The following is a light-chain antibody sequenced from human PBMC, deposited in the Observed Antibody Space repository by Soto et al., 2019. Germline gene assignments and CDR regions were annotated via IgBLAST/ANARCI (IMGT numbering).Light chain of an antibody. CDR1: QSVNQK. CDR2: VAS. J-gene: IGKJ5*01. CDR3: QQFNNWPHT. V-gene: IGKV3-15*01. Sequence: EIVLTQSPATLSVSPGETATLPCRASQSVNQKLGWYQQKPGQAPRLIIYVASFRATGIPARFSGSGSGTEYTLTISNLQAEDFAVYYCQQFNNWPHTFGQGTRLEIK.